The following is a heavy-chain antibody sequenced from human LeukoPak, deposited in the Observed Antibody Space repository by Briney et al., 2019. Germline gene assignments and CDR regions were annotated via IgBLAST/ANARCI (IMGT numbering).Heavy chain of an antibody. CDR1: GFTFDDYA. CDR2: ISWNSGSI. D-gene: IGHD4-17*01. V-gene: IGHV3-9*01. Sequence: GRSLRLSCAASGFTFDDYAMHWVRQAPGKGLERVSGISWNSGSIGYADSVKGRFTISRDNAKNSLYLQMNSLRAEDTALYYCAKVGVTTTYYYGMDVWGQGTTVTVSS. J-gene: IGHJ6*02. CDR3: AKVGVTTTYYYGMDV.